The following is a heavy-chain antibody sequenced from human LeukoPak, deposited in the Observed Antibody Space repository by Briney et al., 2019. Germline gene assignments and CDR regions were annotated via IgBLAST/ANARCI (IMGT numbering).Heavy chain of an antibody. CDR3: ATRGNYYGSGRYYYMDV. CDR1: GFTVSSNY. Sequence: GSLRLSCAASGFTVSSNYMSWVRQAPGKGLEWVANIKQDGSEKYYVDSVKGRFTISRDNAKNSLYLQMNSLRAEDTAVYYCATRGNYYGSGRYYYMDVWGKGTTVTISS. J-gene: IGHJ6*03. CDR2: IKQDGSEK. D-gene: IGHD3-10*01. V-gene: IGHV3-7*01.